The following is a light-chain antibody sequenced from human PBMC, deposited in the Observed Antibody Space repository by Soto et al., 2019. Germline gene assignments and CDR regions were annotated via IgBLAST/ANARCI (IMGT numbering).Light chain of an antibody. V-gene: IGLV2-14*01. J-gene: IGLJ1*01. CDR1: SSDIDAYNY. CDR2: DVS. CDR3: GSYTTSSNYV. Sequence: QSALPQPASVSGSPGQSITITCTVTSSDIDAYNYVSWYQQHPGKAPKLMIYDVSNRPSGISNRFSGSKSGNTASLTISGLQAEDEADYYCGSYTTSSNYVFGTGTKVTVL.